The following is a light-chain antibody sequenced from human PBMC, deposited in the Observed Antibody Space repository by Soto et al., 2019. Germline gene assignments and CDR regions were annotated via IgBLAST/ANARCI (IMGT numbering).Light chain of an antibody. Sequence: QSALTQPRSVSGSLGQSVTISCAGTRSDVGGYNYVSWYQQPPGTAPKLMIYEVNKRPSGVPDRFSGSKSSNTASLTISGLQAEDEGDYYCCSYAGMYTWVFGTGTKLTVL. V-gene: IGLV2-11*01. CDR3: CSYAGMYTWV. CDR1: RSDVGGYNY. CDR2: EVN. J-gene: IGLJ1*01.